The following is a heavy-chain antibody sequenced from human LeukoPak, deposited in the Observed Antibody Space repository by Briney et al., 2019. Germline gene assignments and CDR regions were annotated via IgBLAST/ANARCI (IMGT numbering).Heavy chain of an antibody. CDR3: AKSGGYTYGAFDY. CDR1: GFTFSSYG. CDR2: TSWNSGSI. V-gene: IGHV3-9*01. D-gene: IGHD5-18*01. Sequence: GRSLRLSCAASGFTFSSYGMHWVRQAPGKGLEWVSGTSWNSGSIGYADSVKGRFTISRDNAKNSLYLQMNSLRAEDTALYYCAKSGGYTYGAFDYWGQGTLVTVSS. J-gene: IGHJ4*02.